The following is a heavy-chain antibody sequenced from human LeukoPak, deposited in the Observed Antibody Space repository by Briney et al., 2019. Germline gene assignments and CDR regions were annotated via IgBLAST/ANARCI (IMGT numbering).Heavy chain of an antibody. D-gene: IGHD3-22*01. CDR3: ARFRSVRSAFDI. CDR2: INSDGSST. V-gene: IGHV3-74*01. CDR1: GFTFSSYR. J-gene: IGHJ3*02. Sequence: GGSLRLSCAASGFTFSSYRMHWVRRAPGKGLVWVSRINSDGSSTSYADSVKGRFTISRDNAKNTLYLQMNSLRAEDTAVYYCARFRSVRSAFDIWGQGTMVTVSS.